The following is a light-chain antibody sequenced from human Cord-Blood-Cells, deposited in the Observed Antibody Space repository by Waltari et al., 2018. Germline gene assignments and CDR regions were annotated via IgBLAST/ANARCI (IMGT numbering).Light chain of an antibody. Sequence: QSALTQPPSASGSPGQSVTISCTGTSSDVGGYNYVSWYQQHPGKAPKLMIYEVSKRPSGVPDRFSGSKSGNTASLTVSGLQAGDEADYYCSSYAGSNNLWVFGGGTKLTVL. CDR1: SSDVGGYNY. CDR2: EVS. CDR3: SSYAGSNNLWV. J-gene: IGLJ3*02. V-gene: IGLV2-8*01.